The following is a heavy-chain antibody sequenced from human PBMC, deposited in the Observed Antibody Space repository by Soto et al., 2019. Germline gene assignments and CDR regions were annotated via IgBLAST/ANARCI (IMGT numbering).Heavy chain of an antibody. Sequence: PGGSLRLSCAASGFTFSSYGMHWVRQAPGKGLEWVAVIWYDGSNKYYADSVKGRFTISSDNSKNTLYLQMNSLRAEDTAVYYCARGGLGYSYIRSFDYWGQGTLVTVSS. CDR3: ARGGLGYSYIRSFDY. J-gene: IGHJ4*02. CDR1: GFTFSSYG. V-gene: IGHV3-33*01. D-gene: IGHD5-18*01. CDR2: IWYDGSNK.